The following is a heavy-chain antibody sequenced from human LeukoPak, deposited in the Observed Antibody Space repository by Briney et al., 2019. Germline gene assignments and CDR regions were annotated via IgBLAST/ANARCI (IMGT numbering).Heavy chain of an antibody. CDR1: GGTFSSYA. CDR3: ARGQIVVGPYYFDY. Sequence: ASVKVSCKASGGTFSSYAISWVRQAPGQGLEWMGGIIPIFGTANYAQKFQGRVTITADESTSTAYMGLSSLRSEDTAVYYCARGQIVVGPYYFDYWGQGTLVTVSS. V-gene: IGHV1-69*13. CDR2: IIPIFGTA. J-gene: IGHJ4*02. D-gene: IGHD3-22*01.